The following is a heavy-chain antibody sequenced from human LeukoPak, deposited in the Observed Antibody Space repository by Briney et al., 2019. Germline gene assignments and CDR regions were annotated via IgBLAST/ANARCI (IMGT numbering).Heavy chain of an antibody. CDR3: ARDWASGWDY. J-gene: IGHJ4*02. Sequence: PGGSLRLSCAVSGFTFSRYWMTWVRQAPGKGLEWVANIKDDGREKSYVDSVKGRFTISRDNAKNSLYLQMNSLRVEDTAVYYCARDWASGWDYWGQGTLVTVSS. D-gene: IGHD6-19*01. V-gene: IGHV3-7*03. CDR2: IKDDGREK. CDR1: GFTFSRYW.